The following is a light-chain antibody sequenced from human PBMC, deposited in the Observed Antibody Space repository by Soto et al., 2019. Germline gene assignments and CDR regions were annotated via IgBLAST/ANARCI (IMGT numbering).Light chain of an antibody. CDR1: QSLLYSPNNKHN. CDR3: QQYYDAPQT. CDR2: WAS. V-gene: IGKV4-1*01. Sequence: DIVMTQSPDSLAVSLGERATIDCKSSQSLLYSPNNKHNLAWYQQKPGQPPKLLIYWASTRESGVPDRFTGSGSGTDFTLTNTSLQAEVVAVYYCQQYYDAPQTFGRGTKVEIK. J-gene: IGKJ1*01.